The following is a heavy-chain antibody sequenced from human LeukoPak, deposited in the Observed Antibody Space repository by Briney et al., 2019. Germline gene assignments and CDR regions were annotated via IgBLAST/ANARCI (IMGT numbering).Heavy chain of an antibody. CDR3: AKWVKDCSSTSCYFDGPRKDNWFDP. D-gene: IGHD2-2*01. CDR1: GFTFSSYG. J-gene: IGHJ5*02. V-gene: IGHV3-30*02. Sequence: GGSLRLSCAGSGFTFSSYGMHWVRQAPGKGLEWVAFIRYDGSNKNYADSVKGRFTVSRDNSKNTLYLQMNSLRAEDTAVYYCAKWVKDCSSTSCYFDGPRKDNWFDPWGQGTLVTVSS. CDR2: IRYDGSNK.